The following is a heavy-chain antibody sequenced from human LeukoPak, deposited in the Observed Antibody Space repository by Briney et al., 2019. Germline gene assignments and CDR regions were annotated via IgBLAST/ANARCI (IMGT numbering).Heavy chain of an antibody. CDR1: GFTFSSYS. J-gene: IGHJ4*02. V-gene: IGHV3-21*01. CDR2: ISSSSSYI. CDR3: ARDTRATRGDY. D-gene: IGHD2-2*01. Sequence: PGGSLRLSCAASGFTFSSYSMNWVRQAPGKGLEWVSSISSSSSYIYYADSVKGRLTISRDNAKNSLYLQMNSLRAEDTAVYYCARDTRATRGDYWGQGTLVTVSS.